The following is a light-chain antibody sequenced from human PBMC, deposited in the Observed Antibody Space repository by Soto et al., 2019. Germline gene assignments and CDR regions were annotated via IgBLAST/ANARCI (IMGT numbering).Light chain of an antibody. V-gene: IGKV3-20*01. CDR3: QHYGDSLTWT. CDR2: GAS. CDR1: QSVSTSY. J-gene: IGKJ1*01. Sequence: EIVLTQSPGTLSLSPGERATLSCRASQSVSTSYLAWYQQKPGQAPRLLIYGASGRATGIPDRFSGSGSGTDFTLTISRLEPGDFAVYHCQHYGDSLTWTFGQGTKVDIK.